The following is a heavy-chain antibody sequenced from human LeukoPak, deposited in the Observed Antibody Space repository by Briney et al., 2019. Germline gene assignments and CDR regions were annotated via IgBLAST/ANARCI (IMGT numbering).Heavy chain of an antibody. CDR3: ASMSSGSYYFDY. CDR2: IYYSGST. Sequence: SETLSLTCAVYGGSFSGYYWSWIRQPPGKGLEWIGYIYYSGSTYYNPSLKSRVTISVDTSKNQFSLKLSSVTAADTAVYYCASMSSGSYYFDYWGQGTLDTVSS. D-gene: IGHD3-10*01. CDR1: GGSFSGYY. J-gene: IGHJ4*02. V-gene: IGHV4-30-4*08.